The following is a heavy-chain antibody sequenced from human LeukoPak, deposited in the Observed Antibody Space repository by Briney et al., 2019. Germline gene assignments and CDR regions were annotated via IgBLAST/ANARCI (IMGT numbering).Heavy chain of an antibody. D-gene: IGHD5-18*01. Sequence: AGGSLRLSCAASGFTFSSYAMSWVRQAPGEGLEWVSAISGSGGSTYYADSVKGRFTISRDNSKNTLYLQMNSLRAEDTAVYYCAKGPQTSKILLRYYWGQGTLVTVSS. CDR1: GFTFSSYA. V-gene: IGHV3-23*01. CDR2: ISGSGGST. CDR3: AKGPQTSKILLRYY. J-gene: IGHJ4*02.